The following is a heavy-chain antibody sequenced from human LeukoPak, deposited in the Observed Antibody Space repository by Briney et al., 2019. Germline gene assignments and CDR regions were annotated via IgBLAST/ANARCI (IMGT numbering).Heavy chain of an antibody. CDR1: GFTFSSTS. CDR3: ARDPRSGWDAFDI. Sequence: GGSLRLSCAASGFTFSSTSMSWVRQAPGKGLEWVAVTVGGGDGTYYADSVKGRFTISRDNSNNTLYLQMNSLRAEDTAVYYCARDPRSGWDAFDIWGQGTMVTVSS. CDR2: TVGGGDGT. J-gene: IGHJ3*02. D-gene: IGHD6-19*01. V-gene: IGHV3-23*01.